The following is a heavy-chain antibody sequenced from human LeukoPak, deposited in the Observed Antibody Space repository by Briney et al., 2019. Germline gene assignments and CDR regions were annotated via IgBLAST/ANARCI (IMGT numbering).Heavy chain of an antibody. Sequence: GGSLRLSCAASGFTFSSYEMNWVRQAPGKGLEWVSYISSSSSYIYYADSVKSRFTISRDNAKNSLYLQMNSLRAEDTAVYYCARRLVAATLDYWGQGTLVTVSS. CDR3: ARRLVAATLDY. CDR2: ISSSSSYI. J-gene: IGHJ4*02. V-gene: IGHV3-21*05. CDR1: GFTFSSYE. D-gene: IGHD2-15*01.